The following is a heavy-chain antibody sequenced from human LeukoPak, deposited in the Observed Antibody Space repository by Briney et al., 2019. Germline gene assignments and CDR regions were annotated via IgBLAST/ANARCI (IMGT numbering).Heavy chain of an antibody. V-gene: IGHV1-46*01. CDR1: GYTFTSYY. CDR2: INPSGGST. J-gene: IGHJ6*02. Sequence: ASVKVSCKASGYTFTSYYMHWVRQAPGQGLEWMGIINPSGGSTNYAQKFQGRVTITADESTSTAYMELSSLRSEDTAVYYCARDRGYSYGLYYYYYYGMDVWGQGTTVTVSS. D-gene: IGHD5-18*01. CDR3: ARDRGYSYGLYYYYYYGMDV.